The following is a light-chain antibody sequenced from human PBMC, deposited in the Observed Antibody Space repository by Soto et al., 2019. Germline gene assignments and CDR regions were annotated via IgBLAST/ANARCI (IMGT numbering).Light chain of an antibody. CDR1: QSLLHSNGYNY. CDR3: MQAIQTPRT. Sequence: DIVMTQSPLSLPVTPGEPASISCRSSQSLLHSNGYNYLDWYLQNPGQSPQLLIYLGSNRASGVPDRFSGSGSGTDFTLKISRVEAEDVGVYYCMQAIQTPRTFGQGTKVEIK. V-gene: IGKV2-28*01. CDR2: LGS. J-gene: IGKJ1*01.